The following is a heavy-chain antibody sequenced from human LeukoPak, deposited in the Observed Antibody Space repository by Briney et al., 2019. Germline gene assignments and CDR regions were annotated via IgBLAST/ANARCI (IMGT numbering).Heavy chain of an antibody. Sequence: PGGSLRLSCAASGFTFSPYAMSWVRQAPGNGLEWVSLISGTGTNTYYAASVKGRFTISRDNSKSTLYLQMNSLSAEDTAVYYCAKSSDVIVLPASMWFDPWGQGTLVTASS. CDR3: AKSSDVIVLPASMWFDP. CDR1: GFTFSPYA. V-gene: IGHV3-23*01. D-gene: IGHD2-2*01. J-gene: IGHJ5*02. CDR2: ISGTGTNT.